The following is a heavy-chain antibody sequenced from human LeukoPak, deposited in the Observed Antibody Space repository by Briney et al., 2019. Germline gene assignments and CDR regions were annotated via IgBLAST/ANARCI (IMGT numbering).Heavy chain of an antibody. CDR1: GFTFSSYS. D-gene: IGHD7-27*01. Sequence: GGSLRLSCAASGFTFSSYSMNWVRQAPGKGLERVSYISSSSSTIYYADSVKGRFTISRDNAKNSLYLQMNSLRAEDTAVYYCASGERGFDYWGQGTLVTVSS. V-gene: IGHV3-48*01. CDR3: ASGERGFDY. J-gene: IGHJ4*02. CDR2: ISSSSSTI.